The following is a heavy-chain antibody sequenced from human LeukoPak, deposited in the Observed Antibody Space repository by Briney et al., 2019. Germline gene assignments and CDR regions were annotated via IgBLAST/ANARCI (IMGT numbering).Heavy chain of an antibody. J-gene: IGHJ4*02. CDR3: ARVSVIGWPPPQV. Sequence: ASVKVSCKASGYTFTGYYMHWVRQAPGQGLEWMGWINPNSGGTNYAQKFQGRVTMTRDTSISTAYMELRQLRSDDTAVDYCARVSVIGWPPPQVRGQGTVVTVSS. V-gene: IGHV1-2*02. D-gene: IGHD2-15*01. CDR1: GYTFTGYY. CDR2: INPNSGGT.